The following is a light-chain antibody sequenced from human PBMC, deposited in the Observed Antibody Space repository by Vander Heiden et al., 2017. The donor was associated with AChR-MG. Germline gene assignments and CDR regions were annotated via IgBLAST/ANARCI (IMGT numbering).Light chain of an antibody. Sequence: DLVMTQSQLSLPATPGEPASISCRSSQSLLHSNGYNYLDWYLQKPGQSPQLLIYLGSNRASGVPDRFSGSGSGTDFTLKISRVEAEDVGVYYCMQALQTPLTFGGGTKVEIK. CDR1: QSLLHSNGYNY. CDR2: LGS. V-gene: IGKV2-28*01. J-gene: IGKJ4*01. CDR3: MQALQTPLT.